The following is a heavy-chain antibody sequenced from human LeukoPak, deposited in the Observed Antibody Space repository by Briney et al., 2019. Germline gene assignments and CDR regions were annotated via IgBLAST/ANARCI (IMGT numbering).Heavy chain of an antibody. J-gene: IGHJ4*02. CDR1: GFTFTDHF. V-gene: IGHV3-7*01. CDR3: ARAVDVADY. CDR2: ITPDGSVK. Sequence: GGSLRLSCVASGFTFTDHFMSWVRQAPGKGLEWVANITPDGSVKFCLDSVKGRFTISRDNAKNSVYLQMNSLRAEDTALYYCARAVDVADYWGQGTLVTVSS. D-gene: IGHD3-10*02.